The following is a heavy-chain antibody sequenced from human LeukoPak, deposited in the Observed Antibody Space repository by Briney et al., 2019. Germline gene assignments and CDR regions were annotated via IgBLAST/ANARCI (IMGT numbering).Heavy chain of an antibody. CDR2: IHSSGST. J-gene: IGHJ4*02. Sequence: SETLSLTCSVSGGSSSSYYWTWIRQPPGKGLEWIGNIHSSGSTDYSPSLKSRVTMSIDTSKNQFSLRLSSVTAADTAAYYCARPGQSSWWIYFNYWGQGTLVTVSA. V-gene: IGHV4-4*09. CDR3: ARPGQSSWWIYFNY. D-gene: IGHD2-15*01. CDR1: GGSSSSYY.